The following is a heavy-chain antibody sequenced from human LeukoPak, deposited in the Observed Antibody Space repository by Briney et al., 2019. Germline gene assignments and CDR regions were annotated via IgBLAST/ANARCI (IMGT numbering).Heavy chain of an antibody. CDR3: ARDHSSGWYDF. J-gene: IGHJ4*02. D-gene: IGHD6-19*01. CDR1: GGSISSYY. CDR2: IYYSGST. V-gene: IGHV4-59*01. Sequence: SETLSLTCTVSGGSISSYYWSWIRQPPGKGLEWIGYIYYSGSTNYNPSLKSRVTISIDTSKSQFSLKLSSVTAADTAVYYCARDHSSGWYDFWGRGTLVTVSS.